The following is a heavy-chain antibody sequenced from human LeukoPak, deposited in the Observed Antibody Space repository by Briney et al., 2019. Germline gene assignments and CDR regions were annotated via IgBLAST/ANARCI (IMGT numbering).Heavy chain of an antibody. J-gene: IGHJ4*02. CDR2: INHSGST. V-gene: IGHV4-38-2*02. D-gene: IGHD3-10*01. Sequence: PSETLSLTCTVSGYSINSGYYWDWIRQPPGKGLEWIGEINHSGSTNYNPSLKSRVTTSVDTSKNQFSLKLSSVTAADTAVYYCARGGVVRGVIMRLDYWGQGTLVTVSS. CDR3: ARGGVVRGVIMRLDY. CDR1: GYSINSGYY.